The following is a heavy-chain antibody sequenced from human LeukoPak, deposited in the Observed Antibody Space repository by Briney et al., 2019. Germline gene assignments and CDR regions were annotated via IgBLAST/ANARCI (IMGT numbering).Heavy chain of an antibody. V-gene: IGHV3-30*18. D-gene: IGHD3-22*01. Sequence: QSGGSLRLSCAASGFTFSSYGMHWVRQAPGKGLEWVAVISYDGSNKYYADSVKGRFTISRDNSKNTLYLQMNSLRAEDTAVYYCAKDFPPMIVVVITTSLDYWGQGTLVTVSS. CDR3: AKDFPPMIVVVITTSLDY. CDR2: ISYDGSNK. CDR1: GFTFSSYG. J-gene: IGHJ4*02.